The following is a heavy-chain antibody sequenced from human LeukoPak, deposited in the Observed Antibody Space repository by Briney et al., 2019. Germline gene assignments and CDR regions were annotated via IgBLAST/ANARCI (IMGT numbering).Heavy chain of an antibody. CDR2: IYYSGSV. J-gene: IGHJ4*02. Sequence: PSDTLSLICTLSGRSICSRSYYWGGIRQPPGKGLEWIGSIYYSGSVYYNPSLKSRVTISVDTSKNQFSLKLSSVTATDTAVYYCGSGAAGSKAISPSWGQGTLVTVSS. CDR3: GSGAAGSKAISPS. V-gene: IGHV4-39*01. D-gene: IGHD3-10*01. CDR1: GRSICSRSYY.